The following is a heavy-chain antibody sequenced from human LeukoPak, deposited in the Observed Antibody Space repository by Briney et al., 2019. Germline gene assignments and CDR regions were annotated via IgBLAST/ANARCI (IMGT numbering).Heavy chain of an antibody. D-gene: IGHD3-22*01. CDR3: ARLIHSYYYDSSGYYPYYSMDV. CDR1: GGSISSSDYY. CDR2: ISYSGTS. J-gene: IGHJ6*03. V-gene: IGHV4-39*01. Sequence: SETLSLTCTVSGGSISSSDYYWGLIRQPPGKGLEWIGRISYSGTSYYNPSLKRRITISVDTSNNQFSLKMPSVTAADTAVYFYARLIHSYYYDSSGYYPYYSMDVWGKGTTVTVSS.